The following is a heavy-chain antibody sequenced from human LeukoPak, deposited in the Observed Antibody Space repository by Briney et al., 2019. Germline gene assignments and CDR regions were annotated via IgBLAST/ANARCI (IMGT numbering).Heavy chain of an antibody. CDR2: INHSGST. D-gene: IGHD2-2*01. J-gene: IGHJ4*02. CDR1: GGSISGYY. CDR3: ARGAVENQGVGVPAAIPPPETFHF. Sequence: SETLSLTCAVYGGSISGYYWSWIRQPPGKGLEWIGEINHSGSTNYNPSLKSRVTISVDTSKNQFSLKLSSVTAADTAVYYCARGAVENQGVGVPAAIPPPETFHFWGGGTLVSVSS. V-gene: IGHV4-34*01.